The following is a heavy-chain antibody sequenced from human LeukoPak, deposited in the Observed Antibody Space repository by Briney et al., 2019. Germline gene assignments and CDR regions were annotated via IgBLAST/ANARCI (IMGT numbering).Heavy chain of an antibody. D-gene: IGHD3-10*01. CDR2: IRYDGSNK. CDR1: GFTFSSYG. J-gene: IGHJ4*02. Sequence: GGSLRLSCAASGFTFSSYGMHWVRQAPGQGLEWVAFIRYDGSNKYYADSVKGRFTISRDNSKNTLYLQMNSLRAEDTAVYYCAKDGTPAEGWFGELGALGYWGQGTLVTVSS. CDR3: AKDGTPAEGWFGELGALGY. V-gene: IGHV3-30*02.